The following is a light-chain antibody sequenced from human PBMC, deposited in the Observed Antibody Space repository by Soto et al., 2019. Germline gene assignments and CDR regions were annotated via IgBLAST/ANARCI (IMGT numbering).Light chain of an antibody. V-gene: IGKV3-20*01. CDR2: GAS. J-gene: IGKJ1*01. CDR1: QSVSNDF. Sequence: EIVLTQSPGILSLSPGQRVTLSCRASQSVSNDFLAWYQQKPGQAPRLLIYGASTRATDVPDRFSGSGSGADFTLTISRLGPEDFAVYYCQQYGSSPPRTFGQGTKVEMK. CDR3: QQYGSSPPRT.